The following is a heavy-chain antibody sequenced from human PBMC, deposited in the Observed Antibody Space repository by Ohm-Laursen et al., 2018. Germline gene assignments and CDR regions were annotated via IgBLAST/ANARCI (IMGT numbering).Heavy chain of an antibody. CDR3: ARVLPLHLVVNSYGMDV. CDR1: GFTFSSYS. V-gene: IGHV3-21*01. Sequence: GSLRLSCTASGFTFSSYSMNWVRQAPGKGLEWVSSISSSSSYIYYADSVKGRSTISRDNAKNSLYLQMNSLRAEDTAVYYCARVLPLHLVVNSYGMDVWGQGTTVTVSS. J-gene: IGHJ6*02. CDR2: ISSSSSYI. D-gene: IGHD2-15*01.